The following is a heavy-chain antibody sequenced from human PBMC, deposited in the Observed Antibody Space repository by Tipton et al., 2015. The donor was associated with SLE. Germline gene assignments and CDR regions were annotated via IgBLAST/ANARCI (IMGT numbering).Heavy chain of an antibody. J-gene: IGHJ4*02. V-gene: IGHV3-66*01. CDR1: GFSFSSYS. CDR3: TDNDY. CDR2: IYSDGIT. D-gene: IGHD1-1*01. Sequence: SLRLSCAASGFSFSSYSMNWVRQAPGKGLEWVSLIYSDGITHYADSVKGRFTISRDNSKNTLFLQMSSLRAEDTAVYYCTDNDYWGQGTLVTVSS.